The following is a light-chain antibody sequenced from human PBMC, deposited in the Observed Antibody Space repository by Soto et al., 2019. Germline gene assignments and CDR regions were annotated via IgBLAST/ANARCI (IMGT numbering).Light chain of an antibody. V-gene: IGKV1-9*01. CDR2: AAS. J-gene: IGKJ4*01. CDR1: QDISTS. CDR3: QQVNGYPFT. Sequence: DIQLTQSPSFLSASVGDTVTITCRASQDISTSLAWYQQKPGMAPKLMIYAASTLHSGVPSRFSGSGSATDFPRTISGLQPEDFATYSCQQVNGYPFTFGGGTKVEIK.